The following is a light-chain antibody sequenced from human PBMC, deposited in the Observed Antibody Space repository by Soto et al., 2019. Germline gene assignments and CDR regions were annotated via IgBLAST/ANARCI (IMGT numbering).Light chain of an antibody. V-gene: IGKV1-16*02. J-gene: IGKJ5*01. CDR1: QEINSF. Sequence: DIQMTQSPSSLSASVGDRVTITCRASQEINSFLAWFQQKPGSAPKSLIYAASTLQSGVPSKFSGSGYGRFFTLTINNLQPEDFAIYYCQQYKDYPITFGQGTRLEIK. CDR2: AAS. CDR3: QQYKDYPIT.